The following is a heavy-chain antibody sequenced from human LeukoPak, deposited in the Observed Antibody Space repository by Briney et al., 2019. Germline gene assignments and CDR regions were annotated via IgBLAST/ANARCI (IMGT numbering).Heavy chain of an antibody. CDR1: GYTFTDYY. D-gene: IGHD6-13*01. J-gene: IGHJ5*02. V-gene: IGHV1-2*06. Sequence: VASVKVSCKASGYTFTDYYMHWVRQAPGQGLEWMGRINPNSGGTKYAQKFQGRVTMTRDTSISTAYMELNRLTSDDTAVYYCAKCGDFIAASYNWSDPWGPGTLVTVSS. CDR3: AKCGDFIAASYNWSDP. CDR2: INPNSGGT.